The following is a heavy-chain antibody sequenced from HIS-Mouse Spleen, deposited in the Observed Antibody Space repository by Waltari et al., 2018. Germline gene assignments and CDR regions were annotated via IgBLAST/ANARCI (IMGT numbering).Heavy chain of an antibody. CDR2: ISYDGSNK. D-gene: IGHD2-8*01. Sequence: QVQLVESGGGVVQPGRSLRLSCAASGFTFSSSAMHWVRQAPGKGLEWVAVISYDGSNKYYADSVKGRFTISRDNSKNTLYLQMNSLRAEDTAVYYCARAVYYSDGMDVWGQGTTVTVSS. CDR1: GFTFSSSA. V-gene: IGHV3-30*04. CDR3: ARAVYYSDGMDV. J-gene: IGHJ6*02.